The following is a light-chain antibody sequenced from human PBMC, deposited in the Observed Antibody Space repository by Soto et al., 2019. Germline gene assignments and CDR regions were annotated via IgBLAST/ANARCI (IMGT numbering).Light chain of an antibody. CDR3: QQRET. V-gene: IGKV1-12*01. CDR2: ATS. Sequence: DVQMTQSPSSVPASVGDRVTITCRASQNIGNWLAWYQQKPGKAPNLLIFATSTLQSGVPSRFSGSGSGTDLTLTISSLQPEDFATYYCQQRETFGPGTKVDIK. J-gene: IGKJ3*01. CDR1: QNIGNW.